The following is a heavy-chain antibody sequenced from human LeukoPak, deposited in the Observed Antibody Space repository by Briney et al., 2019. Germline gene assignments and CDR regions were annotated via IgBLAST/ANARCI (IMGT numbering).Heavy chain of an antibody. CDR1: GFTFSSYS. CDR2: ISSSSSYI. V-gene: IGHV3-21*01. J-gene: IGHJ6*02. D-gene: IGHD2-2*01. Sequence: GGPLRLSCAASGFTFSSYSMNWVRQAPGKGLEWVSSISSSSSYIYYADSVKGRFTISRDNAKNSLYLQMNSLRAEDTAVYYCARDQVVPAAKDYYYYYGMDVWSQGTTVTVSS. CDR3: ARDQVVPAAKDYYYYYGMDV.